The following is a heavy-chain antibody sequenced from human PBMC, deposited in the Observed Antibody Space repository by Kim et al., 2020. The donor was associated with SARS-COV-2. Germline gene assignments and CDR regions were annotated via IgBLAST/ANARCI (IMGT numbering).Heavy chain of an antibody. Sequence: NYAQKLQGRVTMTTDTSTSTAYMELRSLRSDDTAVYYCARDRAFGGVIDYWGQGTLVTVSS. J-gene: IGHJ4*02. D-gene: IGHD3-16*02. V-gene: IGHV1-18*01. CDR3: ARDRAFGGVIDY.